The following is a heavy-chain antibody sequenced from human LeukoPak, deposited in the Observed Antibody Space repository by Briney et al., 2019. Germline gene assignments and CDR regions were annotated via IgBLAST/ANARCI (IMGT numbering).Heavy chain of an antibody. CDR2: IYTSGST. CDR3: ARVMPRGYYDSSGHPPDAFDI. CDR1: RGSISSGSYY. Sequence: SETLSLTCTVSRGSISSGSYYWSWIRQPAGKGLEWIGRIYTSGSTNYNPSLKSRVTISVDTSKNQFSLKLSSVTAADTAVYYCARVMPRGYYDSSGHPPDAFDIWGQGTMVTVSS. J-gene: IGHJ3*02. D-gene: IGHD3-22*01. V-gene: IGHV4-61*02.